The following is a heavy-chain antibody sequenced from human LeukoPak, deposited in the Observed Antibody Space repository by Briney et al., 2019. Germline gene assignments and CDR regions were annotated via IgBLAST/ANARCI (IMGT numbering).Heavy chain of an antibody. CDR3: ARGRGYNAFDI. V-gene: IGHV4-34*01. D-gene: IGHD5-18*01. CDR2: INHSGST. CDR1: GGSFSGHY. Sequence: PSETLSLTCAVYGGSFSGHYWSWIRQPPGKGLEWIGEINHSGSTNYNPSLRSRVTISVDTSKNQFSLQLNSVTAADTAVYFCARGRGYNAFDIWGHGTLVTVSS. J-gene: IGHJ3*02.